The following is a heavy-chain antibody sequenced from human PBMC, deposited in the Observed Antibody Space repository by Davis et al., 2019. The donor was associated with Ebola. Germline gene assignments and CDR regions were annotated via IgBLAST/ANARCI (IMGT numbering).Heavy chain of an antibody. CDR1: GGSISSSFYY. V-gene: IGHV4-39*01. J-gene: IGHJ4*02. Sequence: SETLSLTCSVSGGSISSSFYYWGWVCQPPGKGLEWIGSNYYSGSTYYNPSLKSRVTVSVDTSKNQFSLKLSSVTAADTAVYYCARVRGWMITGTLDYWGQGTLVTVSS. CDR2: NYYSGST. D-gene: IGHD1-20*01. CDR3: ARVRGWMITGTLDY.